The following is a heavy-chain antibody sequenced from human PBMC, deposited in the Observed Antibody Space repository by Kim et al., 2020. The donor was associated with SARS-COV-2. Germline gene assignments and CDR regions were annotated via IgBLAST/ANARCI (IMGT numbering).Heavy chain of an antibody. D-gene: IGHD3-22*01. J-gene: IGHJ6*02. Sequence: GGSLRLSCVASGFIFDTYAMSWVRQAPGKGLEWVSVISGNGVNKFYADSVRGRFTISRDNSKNPLYLQMNSLRDEDTALYYCAKVVVMDGYNYFYYYGMDVWGQGTAVTVSS. V-gene: IGHV3-23*01. CDR3: AKVVVMDGYNYFYYYGMDV. CDR2: ISGNGVNK. CDR1: GFIFDTYA.